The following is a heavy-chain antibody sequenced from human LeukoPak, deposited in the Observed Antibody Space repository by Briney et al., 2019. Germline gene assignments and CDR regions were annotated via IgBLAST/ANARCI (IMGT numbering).Heavy chain of an antibody. Sequence: GGSLRLSCAASGFTFSRYAMSWVRQAPGKGLEWVSAISGSGGSTYYADSVKGRFTNSRDNSKNTLYLQMNSLRDEDTAVYYCAKVGGSGWYVGEYYFDYWGQGTLVTVSS. V-gene: IGHV3-23*01. CDR3: AKVGGSGWYVGEYYFDY. D-gene: IGHD6-19*01. J-gene: IGHJ4*02. CDR2: ISGSGGST. CDR1: GFTFSRYA.